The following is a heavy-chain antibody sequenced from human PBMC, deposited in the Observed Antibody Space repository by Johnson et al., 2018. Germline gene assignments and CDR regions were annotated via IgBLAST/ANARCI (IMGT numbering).Heavy chain of an antibody. CDR1: GFTFSSYG. D-gene: IGHD3-3*01. Sequence: QVQLVESGGGVVQPGRSLRLSCAASGFTFSSYGMHWVRQAPGKGLEWVAVISYDGSNKYYADSVKGRFTISRDNSKNTLYLQMNSLRAEDTAVYYCAKTHVHYDFLSDYYTRGFDYWGQGTLVTVSS. V-gene: IGHV3-30*18. CDR3: AKTHVHYDFLSDYYTRGFDY. CDR2: ISYDGSNK. J-gene: IGHJ4*02.